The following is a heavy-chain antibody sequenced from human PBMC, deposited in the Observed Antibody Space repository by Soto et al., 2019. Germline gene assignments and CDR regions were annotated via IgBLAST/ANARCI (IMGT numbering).Heavy chain of an antibody. V-gene: IGHV4-39*02. D-gene: IGHD1-1*01. J-gene: IGHJ6*02. CDR1: GGSISSSSFY. CDR3: AREPTRSYYYYGMDV. Sequence: SETLSLTCTVSGGSISSSSFYWGWIRQPPGKGLEWIGSIYYSGSTYYNPSLKSRVTISVDTSKNQFSLKLSSVTAADTAVYYCAREPTRSYYYYGMDVWGQGTTVTVSS. CDR2: IYYSGST.